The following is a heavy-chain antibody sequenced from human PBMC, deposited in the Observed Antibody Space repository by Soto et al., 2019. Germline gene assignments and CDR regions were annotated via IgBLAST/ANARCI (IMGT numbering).Heavy chain of an antibody. Sequence: EVQLVESGGGLVQPGGSLRLSCAASGLSVSGNYMSWVRQAPGKGLEWVSVIYSGGTTYYADSVKGRFIISRDISKNPMYLQMNSLKVEDTAVYYCARDYRLMVRGAGFDYWGQGTLVTVSS. J-gene: IGHJ4*02. CDR1: GLSVSGNY. D-gene: IGHD3-10*01. CDR2: IYSGGTT. V-gene: IGHV3-66*01. CDR3: ARDYRLMVRGAGFDY.